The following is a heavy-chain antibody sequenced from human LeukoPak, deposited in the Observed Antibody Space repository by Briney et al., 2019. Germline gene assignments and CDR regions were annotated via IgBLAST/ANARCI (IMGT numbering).Heavy chain of an antibody. D-gene: IGHD6-13*01. Sequence: SETLSLTCSVSGGSVSSITYYWGWIRQPPGKGLEWIGSVYSNGSTYYNPSLKSRVTILVDKSKNQFSLNLRSVTAADTADTAVYFCARMRIGYSSSYYYFDYWGQGTLVTVSS. J-gene: IGHJ4*02. V-gene: IGHV4-39*07. CDR2: VYSNGST. CDR1: GGSVSSITYY. CDR3: ARMRIGYSSSYYYFDY.